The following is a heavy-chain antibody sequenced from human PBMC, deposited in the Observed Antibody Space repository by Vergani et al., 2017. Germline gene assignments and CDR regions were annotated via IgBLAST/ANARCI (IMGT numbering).Heavy chain of an antibody. CDR3: TRHVPCGDGACLHFDQ. CDR2: INPIDSKI. V-gene: IGHV5-51*01. D-gene: IGHD2-21*01. J-gene: IGHJ4*02. Sequence: EVMLVQSGAEVKKPGESLKISCKYSESSFISNEIAWVRQMSGKGLQWRGNINPIDSKIAYSPSFQGQAIMSLDKSITTAYLQWRSLKASDTAIYYCTRHVPCGDGACLHFDQWGQGTQVTVSS. CDR1: ESSFISNE.